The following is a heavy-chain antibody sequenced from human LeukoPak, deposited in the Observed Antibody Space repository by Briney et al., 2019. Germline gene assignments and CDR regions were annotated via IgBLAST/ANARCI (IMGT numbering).Heavy chain of an antibody. CDR3: ARDDNYGSGQPDD. CDR2: ISGYNGNT. CDR1: GYTFTSYG. V-gene: IGHV1-18*01. J-gene: IGHJ4*02. Sequence: GASVKVSCKASGYTFTSYGITWVRQAPGQGLEWMGWISGYNGNTNYAQKFQGRVTMITDTSTSTVYMELRSLRSDDTAVYYCARDDNYGSGQPDDWGQGTLVTVSS. D-gene: IGHD3-10*01.